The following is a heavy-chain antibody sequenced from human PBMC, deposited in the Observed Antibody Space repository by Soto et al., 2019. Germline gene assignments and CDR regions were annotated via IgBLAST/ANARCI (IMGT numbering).Heavy chain of an antibody. Sequence: EVQLVESGGGLVQPGGSLRLSCAASGFTVSSNYMSWVRQAPGKGLEWVSVIYSGGSTYYADSVKGRFTISRDNSKNTLYLQMNSLRAEDTAVYYCARGPLIAVAGTVVDYWGQGTLVTVSS. CDR2: IYSGGST. D-gene: IGHD6-19*01. V-gene: IGHV3-66*01. J-gene: IGHJ4*02. CDR3: ARGPLIAVAGTVVDY. CDR1: GFTVSSNY.